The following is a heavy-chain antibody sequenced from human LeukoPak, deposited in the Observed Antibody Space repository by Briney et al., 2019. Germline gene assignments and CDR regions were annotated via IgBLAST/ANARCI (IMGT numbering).Heavy chain of an antibody. CDR3: AKEMWQLPHLDY. D-gene: IGHD6-6*01. CDR2: INTDGSNT. V-gene: IGHV3-74*03. Sequence: PGGSLRLSCTASGFTFSDHWMHWVRQAPGKGLVWVSRINTDGSNTTYADSVKGRFTISRDNAKNTLYLKMSSLRVEDTAVYYCAKEMWQLPHLDYWGRGTLVTVSS. CDR1: GFTFSDHW. J-gene: IGHJ4*02.